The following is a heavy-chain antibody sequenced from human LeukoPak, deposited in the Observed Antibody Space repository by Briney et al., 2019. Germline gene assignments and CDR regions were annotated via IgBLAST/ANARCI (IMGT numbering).Heavy chain of an antibody. Sequence: PSETLSLTCTVSGGSISSGPYYWGWIRQPPGKGLEWIGTFYYSGSTNYNPSLKSRVTISVDTSKNQFSLKLSSVTAADTAVYYCARWGSSWSWFDPWGQGTLVTVSS. D-gene: IGHD6-13*01. CDR1: GGSISSGPYY. J-gene: IGHJ5*02. CDR3: ARWGSSWSWFDP. V-gene: IGHV4-39*07. CDR2: FYYSGST.